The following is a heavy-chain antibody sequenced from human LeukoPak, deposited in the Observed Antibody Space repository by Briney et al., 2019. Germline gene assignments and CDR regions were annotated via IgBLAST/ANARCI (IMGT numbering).Heavy chain of an antibody. V-gene: IGHV1-46*01. CDR1: GYTFTSYY. D-gene: IGHD2-21*02. CDR3: ARDHYHKIHSVMVTAPDY. CDR2: INPTDGST. J-gene: IGHJ4*02. Sequence: GASVKVSCKASGYTFTSYYMHWVRQAPGEGLEWMGIINPTDGSTSYAQKFQGRVTMTRDTSTSTVYMELSSLRSEDTAVYYCARDHYHKIHSVMVTAPDYWGQGTLVTVSS.